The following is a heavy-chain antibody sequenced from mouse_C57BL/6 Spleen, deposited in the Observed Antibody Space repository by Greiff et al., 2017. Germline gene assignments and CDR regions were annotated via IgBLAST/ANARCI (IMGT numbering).Heavy chain of an antibody. CDR3: ARYYYSSNYWNDDV. CDR1: GYSITSGYY. Sequence: EVQLQQSGPGLVKPSQSLSLTCSVTGYSITSGYYWNWIRQFPGNKLEWMGYISYDGSNNYNPSLKNRISITRDTSKNQIFLKLNSVTTEDTATNYCARYYYSSNYWNDDVWGTGTTITVSS. D-gene: IGHD1-1*01. CDR2: ISYDGSN. J-gene: IGHJ1*03. V-gene: IGHV3-6*01.